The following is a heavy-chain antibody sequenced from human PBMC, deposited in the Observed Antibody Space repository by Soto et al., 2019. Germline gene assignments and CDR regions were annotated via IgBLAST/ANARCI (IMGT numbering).Heavy chain of an antibody. V-gene: IGHV3-30-3*01. J-gene: IGHJ4*02. CDR2: ISYDGSNK. CDR3: AIGPAWRSSLDY. Sequence: QVQLVESGGGVVQPGRSLRLSCAASGFTFSSYAMHGVRQAPGKGLEWVAGISYDGSNKYYADSVNVRFTISRDNSKNTLYRQMNSLRAEDTAVYYCAIGPAWRSSLDYWGQGTLVTVSS. D-gene: IGHD6-6*01. CDR1: GFTFSSYA.